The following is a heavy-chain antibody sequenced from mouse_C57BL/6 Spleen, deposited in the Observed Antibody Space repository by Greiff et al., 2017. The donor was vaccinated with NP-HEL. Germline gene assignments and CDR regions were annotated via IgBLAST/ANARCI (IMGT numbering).Heavy chain of an antibody. CDR2: ISSGGDYI. J-gene: IGHJ3*01. CDR1: GFTFSSYA. D-gene: IGHD1-1*01. V-gene: IGHV5-9-1*02. CDR3: TRDATTPWFAY. Sequence: EVKLVESGEGLVKPGGSLKLSCAASGFTFSSYAMSWVRQTPEKRLEWVAYISSGGDYIYYADTVKGRFTISRDNARNTLYLQMSSLKSEDTAMYYCTRDATTPWFAYWGQGTLVTVSA.